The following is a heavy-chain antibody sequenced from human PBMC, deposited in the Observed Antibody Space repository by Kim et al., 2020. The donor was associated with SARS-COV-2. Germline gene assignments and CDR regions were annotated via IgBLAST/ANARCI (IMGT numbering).Heavy chain of an antibody. V-gene: IGHV3-30*01. Sequence: ADSVKGRFTISRDNSKNTLYLQMNSLRAEDTAVYYCARDRRRDGYKYLDYWGQGTLVTVSS. CDR3: ARDRRRDGYKYLDY. D-gene: IGHD5-12*01. J-gene: IGHJ4*02.